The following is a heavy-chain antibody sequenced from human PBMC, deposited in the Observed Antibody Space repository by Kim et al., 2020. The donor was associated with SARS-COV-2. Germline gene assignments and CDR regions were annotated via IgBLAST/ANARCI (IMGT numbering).Heavy chain of an antibody. CDR3: ARVGYYYDSSGYLQYYYYGMDV. Sequence: SETLSLTCAVSGGSISSSNWWSWVRQPPGKGLEWIGEIYHSGSTNYNPSLKSRVTISVDKSKNQFSLKLSSVTAADTAVYYCARVGYYYDSSGYLQYYYYGMDVWGQGTTVTVSS. V-gene: IGHV4-4*02. CDR2: IYHSGST. CDR1: GGSISSSNW. D-gene: IGHD3-22*01. J-gene: IGHJ6*02.